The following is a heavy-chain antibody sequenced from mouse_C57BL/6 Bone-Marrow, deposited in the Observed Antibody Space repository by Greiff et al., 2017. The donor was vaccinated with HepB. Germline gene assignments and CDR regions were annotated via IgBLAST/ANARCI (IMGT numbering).Heavy chain of an antibody. V-gene: IGHV1-50*01. D-gene: IGHD2-2*01. CDR2: IDPSDSYT. CDR3: AGWGYDEAWFAY. Sequence: QVQLQQPGAELVKPGASVKLSCKASGYTFTSYWMQWVKQRPGQGLEWIGEIDPSDSYTNYNQKFKGKATLTVDTSSSTAYMQLSSLTSEDSAVYYCAGWGYDEAWFAYWGQGTLVTVSA. CDR1: GYTFTSYW. J-gene: IGHJ3*01.